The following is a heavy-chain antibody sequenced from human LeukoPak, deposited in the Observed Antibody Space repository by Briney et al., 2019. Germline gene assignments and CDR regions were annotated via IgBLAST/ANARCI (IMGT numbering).Heavy chain of an antibody. CDR2: ISPSTGDI. Sequence: PGGSLRLSCAASGFTFNRYNMNWVRQAPGKGLEWVSSISPSTGDIHYADSVKGRFTISRDNAKNSLYLQINSLRAEDTAVYYCARGALTMLRGVNPPDYWSQGTLVTVSS. D-gene: IGHD3-10*01. J-gene: IGHJ4*02. CDR1: GFTFNRYN. CDR3: ARGALTMLRGVNPPDY. V-gene: IGHV3-21*01.